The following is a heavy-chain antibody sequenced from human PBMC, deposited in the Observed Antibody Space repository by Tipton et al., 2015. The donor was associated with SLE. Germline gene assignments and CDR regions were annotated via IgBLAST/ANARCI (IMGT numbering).Heavy chain of an antibody. V-gene: IGHV4-31*03. CDR3: ASGDYYDSPDWFDP. D-gene: IGHD3-22*01. J-gene: IGHJ5*02. Sequence: TLSLTCTVSGGSISSGGYYWSWIRQHPGKGLEWIGYIYYSGSTYYNPSLKSRVTISVDTSKNQFSLKLSSVTAADTAVYYCASGDYYDSPDWFDPWGQGTLVTVSS. CDR2: IYYSGST. CDR1: GGSISSGGYY.